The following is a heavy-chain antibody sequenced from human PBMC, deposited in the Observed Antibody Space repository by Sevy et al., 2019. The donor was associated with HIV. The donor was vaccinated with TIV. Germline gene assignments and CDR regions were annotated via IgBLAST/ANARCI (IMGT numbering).Heavy chain of an antibody. J-gene: IGHJ3*02. CDR3: AREPGVRDGYNKQGAFDI. Sequence: SETLSLTCTVSGGSISSYYWSWIRQPPGKGLEWIGYIYYSGSTNYNPSLKSRVTISVDTSKNQFSLKLSSVTAADTAVYYCAREPGVRDGYNKQGAFDIWGQGTMVTVSS. V-gene: IGHV4-59*01. D-gene: IGHD5-12*01. CDR1: GGSISSYY. CDR2: IYYSGST.